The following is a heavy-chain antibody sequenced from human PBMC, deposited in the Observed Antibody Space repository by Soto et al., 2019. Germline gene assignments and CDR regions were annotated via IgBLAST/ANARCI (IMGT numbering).Heavy chain of an antibody. CDR1: GGTFSSYA. CDR2: IIPIFGTA. J-gene: IGHJ6*02. V-gene: IGHV1-69*13. CDR3: ARAGVVVPAAMSRYYSYGMDV. D-gene: IGHD2-2*01. Sequence: GASVKVSCKACGGTFSSYAISWVRQAPGQGLEWMGGIIPIFGTANYAQKFQGRVTITADESTSTAYMELSSLRSEDTAVYYCARAGVVVPAAMSRYYSYGMDVWGQATWVTVSS.